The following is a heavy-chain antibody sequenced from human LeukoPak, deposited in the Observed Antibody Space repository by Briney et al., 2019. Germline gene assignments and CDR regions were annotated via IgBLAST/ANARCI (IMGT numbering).Heavy chain of an antibody. V-gene: IGHV3-7*01. CDR1: GFTSSSYW. CDR2: IKQDGSEK. Sequence: GGSLRLSCEASGFTSSSYWMSWVRQAPGKGLEWVANIKQDGSEKYYVDSLKGRFTVSRDNAKNSLYLQINSLRVGDTAVYFCARVGAATFYWYYMDVWGKGTTVTVSS. J-gene: IGHJ6*03. CDR3: ARVGAATFYWYYMDV. D-gene: IGHD2-15*01.